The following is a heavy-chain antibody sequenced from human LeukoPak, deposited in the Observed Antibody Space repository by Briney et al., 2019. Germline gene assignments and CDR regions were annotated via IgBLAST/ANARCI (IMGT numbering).Heavy chain of an antibody. CDR3: ARDPEGYSYGEGDY. J-gene: IGHJ4*02. Sequence: GGSLRLSCAASGFTFSSYSMNWVRQAPGKGLEWVSSISSSSYIYYADSVKGRFTISRDNAKNSLYLQMNSLRAEDTAVYYCARDPEGYSYGEGDYWGQGTLVTVSS. CDR2: ISSSSYI. V-gene: IGHV3-21*01. D-gene: IGHD5-18*01. CDR1: GFTFSSYS.